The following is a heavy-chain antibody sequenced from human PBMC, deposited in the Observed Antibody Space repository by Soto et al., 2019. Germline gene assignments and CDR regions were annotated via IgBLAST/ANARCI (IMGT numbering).Heavy chain of an antibody. CDR2: ISYDGSKK. V-gene: IGHV3-30*18. CDR1: GFTFGSYG. D-gene: IGHD3-22*01. CDR3: AKAIENYSTGYYKPFYYFGVDV. J-gene: IGHJ6*02. Sequence: QPGGSLRLSCAASGFTFGSYGMHWVRQAPGKGLERVAGISYDGSKKYYGESVKGRFTISSDNSKNTLYLQMNSLRVEDTAVYYCAKAIENYSTGYYKPFYYFGVDVWGQGTTVTVS.